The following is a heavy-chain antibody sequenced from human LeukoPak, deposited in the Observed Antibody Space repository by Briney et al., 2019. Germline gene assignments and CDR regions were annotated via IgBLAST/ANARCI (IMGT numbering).Heavy chain of an antibody. CDR2: IYYTGST. D-gene: IGHD6-6*01. Sequence: SETLSLTCTVSGGSISSTDDYWGWIRQPPGKGLEWIGSIYYTGSTYYNPSLKSRVTISVDTSKNQFSLKLSSVTAADTAVYYCARGHVQQLAPYTRYYYYYYMDVWGKGTTVTVSS. V-gene: IGHV4-39*07. CDR3: ARGHVQQLAPYTRYYYYYYMDV. CDR1: GGSISSTDDY. J-gene: IGHJ6*03.